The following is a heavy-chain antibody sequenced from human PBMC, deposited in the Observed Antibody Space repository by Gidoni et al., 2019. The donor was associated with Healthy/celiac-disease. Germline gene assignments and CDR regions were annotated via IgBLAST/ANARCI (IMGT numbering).Heavy chain of an antibody. CDR3: AREGAGGMPRGLLWFNVDDGRTNFDY. CDR1: GGSISSSSYY. CDR2: IYYSGST. J-gene: IGHJ4*02. Sequence: QLQLQESGPGLVKPSETLSLTCTVSGGSISSSSYYWGWIRQPPGKGLEWIGSIYYSGSTYYNPSLKSRVTISVDTSKNQFSLKLSSVTAADTAVYYCAREGAGGMPRGLLWFNVDDGRTNFDYWGQGTLVTVSS. V-gene: IGHV4-39*02. D-gene: IGHD3-10*01.